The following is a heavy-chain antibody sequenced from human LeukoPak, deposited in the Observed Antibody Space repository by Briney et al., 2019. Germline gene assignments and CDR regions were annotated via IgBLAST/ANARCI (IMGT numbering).Heavy chain of an antibody. CDR1: GGSIYSSNW. V-gene: IGHV4-4*02. J-gene: IGHJ4*02. CDR2: VYQSGST. D-gene: IGHD6-19*01. Sequence: SETLSLTCAVSGGSIYSSNWWSWVRQPPGKGLEWIGEVYQSGSTNYDPSLQSRVTISVDKSRNQISLTLTSATAADTAVYYCASHMVVAGTRGSDNWGQGTLVTVSS. CDR3: ASHMVVAGTRGSDN.